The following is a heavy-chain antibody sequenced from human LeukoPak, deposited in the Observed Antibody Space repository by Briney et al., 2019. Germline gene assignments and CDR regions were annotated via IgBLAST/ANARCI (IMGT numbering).Heavy chain of an antibody. J-gene: IGHJ4*02. CDR3: AREAGSYRGVEFDY. CDR2: ISAYNGKT. Sequence: ASVKVSCKASGYTFTSYGISWVRQAPGQGLEWMEWISAYNGKTNYAQKLQGRVTMTTDTSTSTAYMELRSLRSDDTAVYYCAREAGSYRGVEFDYWGQGTLVTVSS. D-gene: IGHD1-26*01. V-gene: IGHV1-18*01. CDR1: GYTFTSYG.